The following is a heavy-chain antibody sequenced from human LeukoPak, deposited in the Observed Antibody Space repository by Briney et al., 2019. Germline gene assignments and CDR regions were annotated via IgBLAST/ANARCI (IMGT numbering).Heavy chain of an antibody. CDR1: GYSISSGYY. V-gene: IGHV4-38-2*02. D-gene: IGHD4-17*01. J-gene: IGHJ4*02. Sequence: PSETLSLTCTVSGYSISSGYYWGWIRQPPGKGLEWIGSIYHSGSTYYNPSLKSRVTISVDTSKNQFSLKLSSVTAADTAVYYCARDPRSYGDYVFDYWGQGTLVTVSS. CDR2: IYHSGST. CDR3: ARDPRSYGDYVFDY.